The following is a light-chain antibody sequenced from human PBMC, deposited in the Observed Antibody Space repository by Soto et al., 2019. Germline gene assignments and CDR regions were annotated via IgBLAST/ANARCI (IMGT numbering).Light chain of an antibody. CDR3: CSYAGTSTHTV. J-gene: IGLJ7*01. CDR2: EVS. Sequence: QSALTQPASVSGSPGQSITISCTGTSSDAGSYKLVSWYQQHPGKAPKLMISEVSKRPSGISDRFSGSKSGSTASLTISGLQAEDEADYYCCSYAGTSTHTVFGGGTKLTVL. V-gene: IGLV2-23*02. CDR1: SSDAGSYKL.